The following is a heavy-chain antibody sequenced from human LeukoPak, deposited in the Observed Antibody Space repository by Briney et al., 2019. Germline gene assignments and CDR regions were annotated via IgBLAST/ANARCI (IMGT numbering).Heavy chain of an antibody. Sequence: GGSLRLSCAASGFTVSSNYMSWVRQAPGKGLEWVSVIYSGGSTYYADSVKGRFTISRDNSKNTLYLQMNSLRAEDTAVYYCARDHRGGWGAFDIWGQGTMVTVSS. CDR3: ARDHRGGWGAFDI. D-gene: IGHD6-19*01. V-gene: IGHV3-53*01. J-gene: IGHJ3*02. CDR2: IYSGGST. CDR1: GFTVSSNY.